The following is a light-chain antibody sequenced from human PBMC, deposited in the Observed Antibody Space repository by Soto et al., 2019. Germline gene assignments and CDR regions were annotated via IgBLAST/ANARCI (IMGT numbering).Light chain of an antibody. Sequence: DIKMTQSPSSLSAPVGDRVTITCRASQGIGSYLNWYQQKLGKAPKLLIYAASNLQSGVPLRFSGSGSGTDFILTISGLQTEDFATYYCQQVNYYPFTFGGGTKVDIK. CDR1: QGIGSY. V-gene: IGKV1-39*01. CDR3: QQVNYYPFT. J-gene: IGKJ4*01. CDR2: AAS.